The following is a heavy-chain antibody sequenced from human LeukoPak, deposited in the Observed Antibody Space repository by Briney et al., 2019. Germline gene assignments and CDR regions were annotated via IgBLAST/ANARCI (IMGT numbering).Heavy chain of an antibody. CDR3: ARKGGDGNAFDI. D-gene: IGHD3-10*01. Sequence: ASVKVSCKASGGTFSSYAISWVRRAPGQGLEWMGWVSSYNGKTKYEQKLQGRVTMTTDRSTTTAYMELRSLRPDDTAVYYCARKGGDGNAFDIWGQGTMVTVSS. V-gene: IGHV1-18*01. CDR2: VSSYNGKT. CDR1: GGTFSSYA. J-gene: IGHJ3*02.